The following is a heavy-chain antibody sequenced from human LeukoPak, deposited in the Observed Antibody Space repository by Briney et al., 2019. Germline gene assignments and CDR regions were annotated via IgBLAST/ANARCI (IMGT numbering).Heavy chain of an antibody. D-gene: IGHD3-16*01. V-gene: IGHV1-2*02. CDR2: INPNSGGT. CDR1: GYTFTGYY. Sequence: ASVKVSCKASGYTFTGYYIHWVRQAPGQGLEWMGWINPNSGGTNYAKKFQGRVTMTRDTSIRTAYMELTKLRSDDTAVYYCARAGMMGRSLWWFDPWGQGTLVTVSS. CDR3: ARAGMMGRSLWWFDP. J-gene: IGHJ5*02.